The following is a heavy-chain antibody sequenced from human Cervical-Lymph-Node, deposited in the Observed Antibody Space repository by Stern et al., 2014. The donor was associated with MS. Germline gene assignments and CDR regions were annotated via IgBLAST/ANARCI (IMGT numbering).Heavy chain of an antibody. Sequence: VQLVESGAEVKKPGSSVKVSCKASGGTFSSYAIRWVRQAPGQGLEWMGGIIPIFGRANYAQKFQGRVTITADESTSTAYMELSSLRSEDTAVYYCARGWSYEILTGYSYWGQGTLVTVSS. CDR2: IIPIFGRA. V-gene: IGHV1-69*01. D-gene: IGHD3-9*01. J-gene: IGHJ4*02. CDR3: ARGWSYEILTGYSY. CDR1: GGTFSSYA.